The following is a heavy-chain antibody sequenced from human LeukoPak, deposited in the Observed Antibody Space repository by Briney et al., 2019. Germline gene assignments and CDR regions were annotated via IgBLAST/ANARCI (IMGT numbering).Heavy chain of an antibody. V-gene: IGHV3-33*01. CDR2: IWYDGSKK. D-gene: IGHD2-15*01. J-gene: IGHJ4*02. CDR3: ASLGYCSGGSCYPYYFDY. Sequence: GRSLRLSCAASGFTFSSNGMHWVRQAPGKGLEWVAVIWYDGSKKYFADSVKGRFTISRDNFKNTLDLQMDSLRAEDTAVYYCASLGYCSGGSCYPYYFDYWGQGTLVTVSS. CDR1: GFTFSSNG.